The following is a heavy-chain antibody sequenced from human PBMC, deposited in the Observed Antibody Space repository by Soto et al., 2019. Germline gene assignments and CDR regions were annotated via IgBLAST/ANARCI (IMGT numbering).Heavy chain of an antibody. CDR2: ITGSGGAT. CDR3: ARESEDLASNFDY. J-gene: IGHJ4*02. V-gene: IGHV3-48*03. CDR1: GFTFSTYE. Sequence: PGGSLRLSCTASGFTFSTYEMNWVRQAPGKGLDWVAYITGSGGATYFADSVKGRFSISRDNAKNSLYLEMNSLRAEDTAVYYCARESEDLASNFDYWGQGTLVTVSS.